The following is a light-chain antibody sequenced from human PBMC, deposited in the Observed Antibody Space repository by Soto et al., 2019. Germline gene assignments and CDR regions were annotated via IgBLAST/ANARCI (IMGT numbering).Light chain of an antibody. J-gene: IGKJ5*01. CDR2: GAS. CDR3: QQYGGSMT. CDR1: QSLSSTY. Sequence: EIVLTQSPGTLSLSPGDTATLSCRASQSLSSTYLAWYQQRPGQAPRLLIYGASNRATGIPDRFSGSGSGTDFTLTISRLDPEDSAVYYCQQYGGSMTFGQGTRLEIE. V-gene: IGKV3-20*01.